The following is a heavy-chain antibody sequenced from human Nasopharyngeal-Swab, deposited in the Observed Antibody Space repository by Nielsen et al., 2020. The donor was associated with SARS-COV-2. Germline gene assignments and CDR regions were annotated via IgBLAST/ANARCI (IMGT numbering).Heavy chain of an antibody. CDR2: IKNKANSYTT. CDR1: GFTFSDHY. CDR3: ARPIDY. Sequence: GESLKISCAASGFTFSDHYMDWVRQAQGKGLEWVGRIKNKANSYTTEYAASVKGRFTISRDDSKNSLYLHMNSLKIEDTAVYYCARPIDYWGQGTLVTVSS. J-gene: IGHJ4*02. V-gene: IGHV3-72*01.